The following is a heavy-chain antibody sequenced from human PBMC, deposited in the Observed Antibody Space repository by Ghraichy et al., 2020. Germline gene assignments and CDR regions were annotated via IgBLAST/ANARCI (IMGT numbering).Heavy chain of an antibody. Sequence: GGSLRLSCAASGFTFSNDWMSWVRQAPGKGLEWVGRIKSKTDGGTTDYAAPVKGRFTITRDDSKNTLYLQMNSLKTEDTAVYYCTTDHTEVGAISVGHWGQGTLLTVSS. D-gene: IGHD1-26*01. CDR2: IKSKTDGGTT. CDR1: GFTFSNDW. V-gene: IGHV3-15*01. J-gene: IGHJ5*02. CDR3: TTDHTEVGAISVGH.